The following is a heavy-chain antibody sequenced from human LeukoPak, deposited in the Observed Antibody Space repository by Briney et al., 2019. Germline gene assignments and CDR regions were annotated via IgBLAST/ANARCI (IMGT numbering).Heavy chain of an antibody. J-gene: IGHJ4*02. Sequence: PSETLSLTCAVSGGSISSYYWSWIWQPPGKGLEWIGYIYYSGSTNYNPSLKSRVTISVDTSKNQFSLKLSSVTAADTAVYYCARIRWPKLIDYWGQGTLVTVSS. D-gene: IGHD4-23*01. V-gene: IGHV4-59*01. CDR3: ARIRWPKLIDY. CDR2: IYYSGST. CDR1: GGSISSYY.